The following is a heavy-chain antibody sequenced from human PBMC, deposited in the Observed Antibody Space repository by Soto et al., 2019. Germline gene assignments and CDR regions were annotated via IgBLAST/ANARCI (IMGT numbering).Heavy chain of an antibody. Sequence: EVQLLESGGGLVQPGGSLRLSCAASGFTFSSYAMSWVRQAPGTGLEWVSAISGSGGSTYYADSVKGRFTISRDNSKNTRYLQMNSLRAEDTAVYYCARRSSGWYFDSWGQGTLVTVSS. CDR2: ISGSGGST. D-gene: IGHD6-19*01. CDR3: ARRSSGWYFDS. V-gene: IGHV3-23*01. J-gene: IGHJ4*02. CDR1: GFTFSSYA.